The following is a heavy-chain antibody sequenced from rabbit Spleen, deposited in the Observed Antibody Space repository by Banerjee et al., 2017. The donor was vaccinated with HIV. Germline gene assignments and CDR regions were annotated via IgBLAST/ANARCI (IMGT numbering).Heavy chain of an antibody. CDR3: ARLTSYLNGGLDF. J-gene: IGHJ3*01. CDR1: GIDFSSYYY. Sequence: QEQLVESGGGLVQPEGSLTLTCKASGIDFSSYYYMCWVRQAPGKGLEWIGCINTGTTATYYATWAKGRFTISKTSSTTVTLQMTSLTAADTATYFCARLTSYLNGGLDFWGQGTLVTVS. CDR2: INTGTTAT. V-gene: IGHV1S45*01. D-gene: IGHD6-1*01.